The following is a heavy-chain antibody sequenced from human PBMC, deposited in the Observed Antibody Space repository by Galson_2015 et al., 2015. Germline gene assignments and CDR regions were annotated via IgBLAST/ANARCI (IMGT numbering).Heavy chain of an antibody. J-gene: IGHJ4*02. D-gene: IGHD6-19*01. Sequence: SLRLSCAASGFTFSSYGMHWVRQAPGKGLEWVAVISYDGSNKYYADSVKGRFTISRDNSKNTLYLQMNSLRAEDTAVYYCARVERSGWYFDYWGQGTLVTVSP. CDR2: ISYDGSNK. CDR1: GFTFSSYG. V-gene: IGHV3-30*03. CDR3: ARVERSGWYFDY.